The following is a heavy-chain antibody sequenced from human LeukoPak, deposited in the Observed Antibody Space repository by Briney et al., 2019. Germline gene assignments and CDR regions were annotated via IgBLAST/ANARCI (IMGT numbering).Heavy chain of an antibody. CDR3: ARGPSPNADPFDS. D-gene: IGHD4/OR15-4a*01. V-gene: IGHV4-34*01. CDR1: GGSFSGYY. J-gene: IGHJ4*02. Sequence: SETLSLTCAVYGGSFSGYYWNWIRQPPGKGLEWIGEINHSGGTLYNPSLKSRVTISLDTSKNHFSLRLSPVTAADTAVYYCARGPSPNADPFDSWGQGTLVSVSS. CDR2: INHSGGT.